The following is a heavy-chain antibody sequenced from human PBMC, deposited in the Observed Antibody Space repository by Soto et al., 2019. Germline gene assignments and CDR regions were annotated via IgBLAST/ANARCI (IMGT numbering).Heavy chain of an antibody. Sequence: GGSLRLSCAASGFTFSSYSMNWVRQAPGKGLEWVSSISSSSSYIYYADSVKGRFTISRDNAKNSLYLQMNSLRAEDTAVYYCARDRHWAHCSGGSCQNYYYYYMDVWGKGTTVTVSS. V-gene: IGHV3-21*01. D-gene: IGHD2-15*01. CDR3: ARDRHWAHCSGGSCQNYYYYYMDV. CDR2: ISSSSSYI. CDR1: GFTFSSYS. J-gene: IGHJ6*03.